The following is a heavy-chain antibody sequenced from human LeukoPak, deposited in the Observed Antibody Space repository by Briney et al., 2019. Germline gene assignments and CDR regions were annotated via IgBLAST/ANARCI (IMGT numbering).Heavy chain of an antibody. J-gene: IGHJ3*02. CDR3: ASRAPEGAFDM. CDR1: GFTFRNYG. CDR2: ISGSGGTT. Sequence: GGSLRLSRAASGFTFRNYGMTWVRQAPGKGLEWVSAISGSGGTTSYADSVRGRFTISRDNSKNTLYLQMNSLRADDTAVYYCASRAPEGAFDMWGQGTTVAVSS. V-gene: IGHV3-23*01.